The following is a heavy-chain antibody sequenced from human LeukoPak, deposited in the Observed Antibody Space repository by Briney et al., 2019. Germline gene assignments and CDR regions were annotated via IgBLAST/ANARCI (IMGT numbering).Heavy chain of an antibody. CDR2: ISYDGSNK. D-gene: IGHD5-24*01. Sequence: QSGGSLRLSCAASGSTFSSYALHWVRQAPGKGLEWVAVISYDGSNKYYADSVKGRFTISRDNSKNTLYLQMNSLRAEDTAVYYCATRRDGYNHHGFFDYWGQGTLVTVSS. CDR3: ATRRDGYNHHGFFDY. CDR1: GSTFSSYA. V-gene: IGHV3-30*04. J-gene: IGHJ4*02.